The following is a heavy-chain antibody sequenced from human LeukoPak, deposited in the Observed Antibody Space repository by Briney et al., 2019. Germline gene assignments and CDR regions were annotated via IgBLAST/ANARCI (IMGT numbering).Heavy chain of an antibody. V-gene: IGHV3-23*01. Sequence: GGSMRLSCAASGFTFSSYSMNWVRQAPGKGLEWGSTLSGSGITTYYADSVKGRFTISRDNSKNTLYLQMNTLRAEDSALYYCAKGIYSSGWSYFDYWGHGTLVTVSS. CDR2: LSGSGITT. CDR1: GFTFSSYS. J-gene: IGHJ4*01. D-gene: IGHD6-19*01. CDR3: AKGIYSSGWSYFDY.